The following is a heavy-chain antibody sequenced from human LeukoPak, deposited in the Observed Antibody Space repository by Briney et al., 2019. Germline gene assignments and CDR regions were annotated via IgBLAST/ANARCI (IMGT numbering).Heavy chain of an antibody. J-gene: IGHJ4*02. CDR3: AKSDCSGGSCYSDYFDY. CDR1: GYTFTGYY. V-gene: IGHV1-2*02. Sequence: ASVKVSCKASGYTFTGYYMHWVRQAPGQGLEWMGWINPNSGGTNYAQKFQGRVTMTRDTSISTAYMELSRLRSDDTAVYYCAKSDCSGGSCYSDYFDYWGQGTLVTVSS. D-gene: IGHD2-15*01. CDR2: INPNSGGT.